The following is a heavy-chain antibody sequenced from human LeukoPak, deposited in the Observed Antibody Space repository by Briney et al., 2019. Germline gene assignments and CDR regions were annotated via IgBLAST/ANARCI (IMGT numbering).Heavy chain of an antibody. Sequence: ASVKVSCKASGGTFGSYTISWVRQAPGQGLEWMGRIIPILGIANYAQKFQGRVTITADKSTSTAYMELSSLRSEDTAVYYCARTLYDSSGYGGHNAFDIWGQGTMVTVSS. CDR2: IIPILGIA. J-gene: IGHJ3*02. CDR1: GGTFGSYT. CDR3: ARTLYDSSGYGGHNAFDI. D-gene: IGHD3-22*01. V-gene: IGHV1-69*02.